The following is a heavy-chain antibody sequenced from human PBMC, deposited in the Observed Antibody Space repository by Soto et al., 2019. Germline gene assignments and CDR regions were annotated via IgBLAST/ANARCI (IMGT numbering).Heavy chain of an antibody. V-gene: IGHV4-59*01. Sequence: QVQLQESGPGLVKPSETLSLTCTVSGGSIDNYYWTWIRQSPGKGPEWIGYVYRSGNTNYNPSLRSRVTISADTSKNQFSLKLNSVTAADTAVYYCARGGMRGVKFFLDSWGQGILVPVSS. CDR2: VYRSGNT. CDR1: GGSIDNYY. D-gene: IGHD2-15*01. J-gene: IGHJ4*02. CDR3: ARGGMRGVKFFLDS.